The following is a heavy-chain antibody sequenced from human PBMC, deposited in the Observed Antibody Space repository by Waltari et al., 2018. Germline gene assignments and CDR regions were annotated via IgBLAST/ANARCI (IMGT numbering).Heavy chain of an antibody. D-gene: IGHD3-10*01. CDR1: GFTVPTYW. V-gene: IGHV3-74*01. J-gene: IGHJ4*02. CDR3: IKDAYGPNDY. CDR2: INPRGNVI. Sequence: EVQLVESGGGLVLPGGSLRLSCAASGFTVPTYWMYWVRQAPGKGLVWVLRINPRGNVINYADSVKGRFTISRDIAKNTLHLQMSSLRAEDTAIYYCIKDAYGPNDYWGQGALVTVSS.